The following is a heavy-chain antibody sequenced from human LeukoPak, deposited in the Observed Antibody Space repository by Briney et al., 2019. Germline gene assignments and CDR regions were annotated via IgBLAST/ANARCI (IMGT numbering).Heavy chain of an antibody. CDR3: AKAIGYSSGATLGDY. CDR1: GFTFDDYA. V-gene: IGHV3-9*01. CDR2: ISWNSGSI. Sequence: PGRSLRLSCAASGFTFDDYAMHWVRQAPGKGLEWVSGISWNSGSIGYADSVKGRFTISRDNAKNSLYLQMNSLRAEDTALYYCAKAIGYSSGATLGDYWGQGTLVTVSS. J-gene: IGHJ4*02. D-gene: IGHD6-19*01.